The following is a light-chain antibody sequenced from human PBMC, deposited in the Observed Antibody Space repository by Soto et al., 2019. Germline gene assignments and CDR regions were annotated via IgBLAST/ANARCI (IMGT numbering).Light chain of an antibody. CDR3: ETWDRNTWV. CDR2: LEGSGSY. CDR1: SGHSIYI. Sequence: QLVLTQSSSASASLGSSVKLTCTLSSGHSIYIIAWHQQQPGKAPRYLMKLEGSGSYNKGSGVHDRFSGSSSGADRYLTISNLQFEDEAEYDCETWDRNTWVFGGGTKLTVL. V-gene: IGLV4-60*02. J-gene: IGLJ3*02.